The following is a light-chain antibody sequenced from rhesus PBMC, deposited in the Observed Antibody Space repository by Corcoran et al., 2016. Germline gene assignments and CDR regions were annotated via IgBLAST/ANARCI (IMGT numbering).Light chain of an antibody. CDR1: PSISSW. CDR3: LQYSSSPWT. J-gene: IGKJ1*01. V-gene: IGKV1-22*01. Sequence: DIQMTQSPSSLSASVGDTVTITCRASPSISSWLDWYQQKPGKAPKLLIYKASRLQSGVPSRFSGSGSGTDVTLPISSLQPEDFATYYCLQYSSSPWTFGQGTKVEIK. CDR2: KAS.